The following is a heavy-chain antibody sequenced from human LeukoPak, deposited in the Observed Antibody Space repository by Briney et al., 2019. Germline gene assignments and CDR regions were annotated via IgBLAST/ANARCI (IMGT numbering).Heavy chain of an antibody. CDR2: IYTSGGT. CDR1: GGPIRSGSYS. J-gene: IGHJ6*03. D-gene: IGHD3-10*01. Sequence: SQTLSLTCTVPGGPIRSGSYSWSWIRRPAGKGLEWIGRIYTSGGTNYNPSLKSRVTISVDTSKNQFSLKLSSVTAADTAVYYCARGTSSKWCGDGSSYYYYMDVWGKGTTVTISS. V-gene: IGHV4-61*02. CDR3: ARGTSSKWCGDGSSYYYYMDV.